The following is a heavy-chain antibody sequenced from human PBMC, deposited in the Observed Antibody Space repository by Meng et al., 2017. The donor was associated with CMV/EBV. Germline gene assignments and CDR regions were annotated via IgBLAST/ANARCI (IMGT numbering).Heavy chain of an antibody. CDR1: GFTFSSYS. CDR2: ISSSSSYI. V-gene: IGHV3-21*01. Sequence: GESLKISCAAPGFTFSSYSMNWVRQAPGKGLEWVSSISSSSSYIYYADSVKGRFTISRDNAKNSLYLQMNSLRAEDTAVYYCARDFVVVPAAKGEFDYWGQGTLVPFSS. D-gene: IGHD2-2*01. CDR3: ARDFVVVPAAKGEFDY. J-gene: IGHJ4*02.